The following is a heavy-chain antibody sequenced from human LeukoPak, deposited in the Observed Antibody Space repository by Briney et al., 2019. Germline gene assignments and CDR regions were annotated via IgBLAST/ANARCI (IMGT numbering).Heavy chain of an antibody. Sequence: SETLSLTCTVSGDPISNYYWSWIRQPPGKGLEWIGYIYYSGSTNYNPSLKSRITISVDTSKNQFSLKLSSVTTADTAVYYCARDGGRDAFDIWGQGTMVAVSS. CDR1: GDPISNYY. CDR2: IYYSGST. D-gene: IGHD2-15*01. CDR3: ARDGGRDAFDI. V-gene: IGHV4-59*01. J-gene: IGHJ3*02.